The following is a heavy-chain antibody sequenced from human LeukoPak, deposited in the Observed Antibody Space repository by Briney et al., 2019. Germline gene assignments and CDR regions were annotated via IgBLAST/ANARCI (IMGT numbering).Heavy chain of an antibody. J-gene: IGHJ4*02. CDR3: AKTPADLGASREGYFDY. CDR2: ISYDGSNK. Sequence: PGGSLRLSCAASGFTFSSYAMHWVRQAPGKGLEWVAVISYDGSNKYYADSVKGRFTISRDNSKNTLYLQMNSLRAEDTAVYYCAKTPADLGASREGYFDYWGQGTLVTVSS. V-gene: IGHV3-30*04. CDR1: GFTFSSYA. D-gene: IGHD1-26*01.